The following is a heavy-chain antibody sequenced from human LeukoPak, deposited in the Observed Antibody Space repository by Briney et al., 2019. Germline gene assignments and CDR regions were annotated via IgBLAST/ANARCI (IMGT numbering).Heavy chain of an antibody. CDR2: ISYDGSNK. Sequence: PGRSLRLSCAASGFTFSSYAMHWVRQAPGKGLEWVAVISYDGSNKYYADSVKGRFTISRDNSKNTLYLRMNSLRAEDTAVYYCARDEGGYSYGSPYYWGQGTLVTVSS. CDR3: ARDEGGYSYGSPYY. CDR1: GFTFSSYA. J-gene: IGHJ4*02. V-gene: IGHV3-30-3*01. D-gene: IGHD5-18*01.